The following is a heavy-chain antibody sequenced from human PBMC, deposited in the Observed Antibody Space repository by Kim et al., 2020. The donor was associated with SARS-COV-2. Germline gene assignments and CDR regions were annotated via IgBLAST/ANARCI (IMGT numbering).Heavy chain of an antibody. Sequence: GGSLRLSCVASGFTFSGHAMSWVRQAPGKGLEWVSGISAGGGSTYYADSVEGRFTISRDNSKNTLYLQMNSLRAEDTALYYCAKEPYVWFGDSSPLGYYFDYWGQGTLVAVSS. D-gene: IGHD3-10*01. CDR2: ISAGGGST. J-gene: IGHJ4*02. V-gene: IGHV3-23*01. CDR1: GFTFSGHA. CDR3: AKEPYVWFGDSSPLGYYFDY.